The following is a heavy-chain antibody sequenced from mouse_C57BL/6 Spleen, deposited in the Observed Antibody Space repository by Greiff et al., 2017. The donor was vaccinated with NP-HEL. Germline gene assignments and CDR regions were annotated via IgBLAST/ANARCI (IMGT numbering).Heavy chain of an antibody. Sequence: QVQLQQPGAELVKPGASVKLSCKASGYTFTSYWMHWVKQRPGRGLEWIGRIDPNSGGTKYNEKFKSKATLTVDKPSSTAYMQRSSLTSEDSAIYYCARWGFSTTVVATKEVWFAYWGQGTLVTVSA. CDR2: IDPNSGGT. CDR3: ARWGFSTTVVATKEVWFAY. J-gene: IGHJ3*01. D-gene: IGHD1-1*01. CDR1: GYTFTSYW. V-gene: IGHV1-72*01.